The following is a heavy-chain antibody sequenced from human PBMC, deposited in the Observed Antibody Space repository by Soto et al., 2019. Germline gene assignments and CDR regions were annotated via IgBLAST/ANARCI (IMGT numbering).Heavy chain of an antibody. J-gene: IGHJ6*02. CDR1: GYTFTSYG. D-gene: IGHD2-2*01. CDR2: ISAYNGNT. Sequence: GASVKVSCKASGYTFTSYGISWVRQAPGQGLEWMGWISAYNGNTNYAQKPQGRVTMTTDTSTSTAYMELRSLRSDDTAVYYCARDGYCSSTSCYHYYYYYGMDVWGQGTTVTVSS. V-gene: IGHV1-18*04. CDR3: ARDGYCSSTSCYHYYYYYGMDV.